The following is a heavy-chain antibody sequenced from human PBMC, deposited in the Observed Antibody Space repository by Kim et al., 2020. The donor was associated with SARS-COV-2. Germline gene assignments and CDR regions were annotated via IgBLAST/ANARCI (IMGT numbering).Heavy chain of an antibody. Sequence: GGSLRLSCAASGFSFDNYWMHWVRQTPEKGLVWVSRIDSDGSTTTYAGSVKGRFTISRDNANNTLHLQMTTLRGEDTGVYYCARMFSVAYRGYYYYGMDV. CDR3: ARMFSVAYRGYYYYGMDV. J-gene: IGHJ6*01. D-gene: IGHD3-10*02. CDR2: IDSDGSTT. CDR1: GFSFDNYW. V-gene: IGHV3-74*01.